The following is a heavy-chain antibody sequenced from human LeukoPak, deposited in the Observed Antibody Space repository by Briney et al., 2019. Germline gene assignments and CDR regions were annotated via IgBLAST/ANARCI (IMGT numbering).Heavy chain of an antibody. J-gene: IGHJ3*02. CDR2: IYGGGST. CDR3: ATPLGATTLWGRGDAFDM. D-gene: IGHD1-26*01. Sequence: PGGSLRLSCAASGFTFTRFNMNWVRQAPGKGLEWVSVIYGGGSTSYADSVKGRFTISRDSSKNTVYLQMNSLRAEDTAMYFCATPLGATTLWGRGDAFDMWGQGTMVTVSS. V-gene: IGHV3-66*04. CDR1: GFTFTRFN.